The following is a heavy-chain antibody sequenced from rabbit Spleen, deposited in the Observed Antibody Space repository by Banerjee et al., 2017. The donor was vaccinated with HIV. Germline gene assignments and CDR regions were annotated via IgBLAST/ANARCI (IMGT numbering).Heavy chain of an antibody. CDR2: TDIGNGVI. D-gene: IGHD4-2*01. V-gene: IGHV1S43*01. CDR3: ARDAGSYAYIDGYFNL. J-gene: IGHJ4*01. CDR1: GFSFSSYYY. Sequence: QEQLEESGGDLVKPEGSLTLTCTASGFSFSSYYYMCWVRQAPGKGLELIACTDIGNGVIWYASWAKGRFTIASDNAQNTVDLQMTSLTGADTATYFCARDAGSYAYIDGYFNLWAQAPSSPS.